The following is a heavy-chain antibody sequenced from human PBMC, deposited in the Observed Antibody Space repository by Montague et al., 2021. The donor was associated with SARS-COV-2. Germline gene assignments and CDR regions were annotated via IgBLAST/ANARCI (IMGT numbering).Heavy chain of an antibody. CDR1: GGSISSGGYY. CDR3: ARAHITMIVVVDAFDI. V-gene: IGHV4-31*03. J-gene: IGHJ3*02. Sequence: TLSLTCTVSGGSISSGGYYWSWIRQHPGKGLEWIGYIYYSGSTYYNPSLKSRVTISVDTSRNQFSLKLSSVTAADTAVYYCARAHITMIVVVDAFDIWGQGKWSPSLQ. D-gene: IGHD3-22*01. CDR2: IYYSGST.